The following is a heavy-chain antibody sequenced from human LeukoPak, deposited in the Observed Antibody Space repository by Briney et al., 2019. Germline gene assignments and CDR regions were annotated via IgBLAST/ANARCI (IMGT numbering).Heavy chain of an antibody. CDR1: GFTFSSYA. J-gene: IGHJ4*02. D-gene: IGHD3-10*01. V-gene: IGHV3-23*01. Sequence: GGSLRLPCAASGFTFSSYAMSWVRQAPGKGLEWVSAISGSGGSTYYADSVKGRFTISRDNSKTTLYLQMNSLRAEDTAVYYCAKTKRSGPAHFDYWGQGTLVTVSS. CDR2: ISGSGGST. CDR3: AKTKRSGPAHFDY.